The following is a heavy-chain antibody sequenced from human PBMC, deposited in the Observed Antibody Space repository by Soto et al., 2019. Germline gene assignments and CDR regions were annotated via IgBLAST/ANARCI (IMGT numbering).Heavy chain of an antibody. Sequence: ASVKVSCKASGYTFTGYYMHWVRQAPGQGLEWMGWINPNSGGTNYAQKFQGWVTMTRVTSISTAYMELSRLRSDDTAVYYCARDLSGRYYWRFDPWGQGTLVTVSS. CDR1: GYTFTGYY. CDR3: ARDLSGRYYWRFDP. CDR2: INPNSGGT. D-gene: IGHD1-26*01. J-gene: IGHJ5*02. V-gene: IGHV1-2*04.